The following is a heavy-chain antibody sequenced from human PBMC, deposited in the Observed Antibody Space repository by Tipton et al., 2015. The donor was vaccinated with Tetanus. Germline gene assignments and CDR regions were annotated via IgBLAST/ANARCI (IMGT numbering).Heavy chain of an antibody. CDR3: TTEGGFVVTDFMTTRDDVDY. Sequence: CAASGFTFSNAWMSWVRQAPGKGLEWVGRIKSKTDGGTTDYAAPVKGRFTISRDDSKNTLYLQMNSLKTEDTAVYYCTTEGGFVVTDFMTTRDDVDYWGQGTLVTVSS. CDR2: IKSKTDGGTT. CDR1: GFTFSNAW. V-gene: IGHV3-15*01. J-gene: IGHJ4*02. D-gene: IGHD2-2*01.